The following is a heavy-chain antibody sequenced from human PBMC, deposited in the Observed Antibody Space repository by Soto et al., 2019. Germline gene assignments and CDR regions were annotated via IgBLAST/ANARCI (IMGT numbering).Heavy chain of an antibody. D-gene: IGHD3-9*01. V-gene: IGHV3-23*01. J-gene: IGHJ6*03. CDR1: GFTFSSYA. CDR3: AKGPTYDILTGRRYSYHMDF. CDR2: ISGSGGST. Sequence: GGSLRLSCAASGFTFSSYAMSWVRQAPGRGLEWVSAISGSGGSTYYADSVKGRFTISRDNSKNTLYLQMNSLRAEDTAVYYCAKGPTYDILTGRRYSYHMDFWGKGTTVTVSS.